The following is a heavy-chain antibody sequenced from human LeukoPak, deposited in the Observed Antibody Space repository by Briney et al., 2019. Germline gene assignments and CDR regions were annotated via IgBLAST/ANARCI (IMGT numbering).Heavy chain of an antibody. D-gene: IGHD3-10*01. CDR1: GLTVSSNY. V-gene: IGHV3-53*01. CDR3: ASMVRGVIIGGPIE. CDR2: IYSGGST. Sequence: GGSLRLSCAASGLTVSSNYMGSVRQAPGKGLEWVLLIYSGGSTYYAASVKGRFTISRDNSKNALSLQMSRLRAEDRAVYYCASMVRGVIIGGPIEWGERTLVTVSS. J-gene: IGHJ4*02.